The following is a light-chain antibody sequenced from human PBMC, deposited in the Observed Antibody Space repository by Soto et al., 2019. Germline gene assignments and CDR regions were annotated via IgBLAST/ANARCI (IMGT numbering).Light chain of an antibody. J-gene: IGKJ4*01. Sequence: EIVLTQSPGTLSLSPGERATLSCRASQSVSSISLAWYQQKPGQAPRLLIFGASSRATGIPGRFSGSGSGTDFTLTITRLEPEDFAVCCQSYGRSPLGGGTEVDIK. CDR3: QSYGRSP. V-gene: IGKV3-20*01. CDR2: GAS. CDR1: QSVSSIS.